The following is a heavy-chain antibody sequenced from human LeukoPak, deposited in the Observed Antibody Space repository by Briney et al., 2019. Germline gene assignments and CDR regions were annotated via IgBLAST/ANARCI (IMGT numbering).Heavy chain of an antibody. CDR2: IYHSGRT. CDR1: GYSISSGYY. V-gene: IGHV4-38-2*02. Sequence: SETLSLTCTVSGYSISSGYYWGWIRQPPGKGLEWIGSIYHSGRTFYNPSLKSRVTISVDTSKNQFSLKLTSVTAADTAVYYCARDTHKYYYDSSGYYELGYWGQGTLVTVSS. J-gene: IGHJ4*02. D-gene: IGHD3-22*01. CDR3: ARDTHKYYYDSSGYYELGY.